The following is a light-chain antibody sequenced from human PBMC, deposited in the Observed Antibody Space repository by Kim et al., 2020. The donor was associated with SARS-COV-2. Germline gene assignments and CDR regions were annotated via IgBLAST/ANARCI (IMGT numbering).Light chain of an antibody. J-gene: IGLJ1*01. CDR2: EVN. CDR1: SSDVGGYNS. V-gene: IGLV2-8*01. Sequence: QSALTQPPSASGSPGQSVTISCTGTSSDVGGYNSVSWYQQHPGKAPKLMIYEVNKRPSGVPDRFSGSKSGNTASLTASGLQAEDEADYYCSSYAGSNIYVFGTGTKVTVL. CDR3: SSYAGSNIYV.